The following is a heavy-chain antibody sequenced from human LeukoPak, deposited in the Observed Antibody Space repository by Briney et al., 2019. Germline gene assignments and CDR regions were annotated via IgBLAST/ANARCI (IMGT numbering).Heavy chain of an antibody. CDR2: ISAYNGYT. CDR3: ARVAQHRYYYDSSDYRYCFDY. V-gene: IGHV1-18*01. J-gene: IGHJ4*02. Sequence: ASVKVSCKASGYTFTSYGITWVRQAPGQGLEWMGWISAYNGYTNYAQKLQGRVTMTTDTSTTTAYMELRSLRSDDTAVYYCARVAQHRYYYDSSDYRYCFDYWGQGTLVTVSS. CDR1: GYTFTSYG. D-gene: IGHD3-22*01.